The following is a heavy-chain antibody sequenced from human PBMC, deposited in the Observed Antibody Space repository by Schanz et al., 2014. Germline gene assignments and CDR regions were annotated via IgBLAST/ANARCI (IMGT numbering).Heavy chain of an antibody. V-gene: IGHV3-21*01. D-gene: IGHD5-18*01. J-gene: IGHJ4*02. CDR1: GFTFSAYY. CDR3: VRVSFADPRLYRGMDRDIDY. Sequence: VHLLESGGGLVEPGGSLRLSCAASGFTFSAYYMDWVRQAPGKGLEWVSSISTSGTYMYIADSLKGRLTISRDDAKKSMYLQMNNLRAEDTAVYYCVRVSFADPRLYRGMDRDIDYWGQGTLVTVSS. CDR2: ISTSGTYM.